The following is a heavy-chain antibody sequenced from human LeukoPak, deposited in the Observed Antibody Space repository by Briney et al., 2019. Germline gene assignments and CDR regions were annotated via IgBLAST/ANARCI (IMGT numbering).Heavy chain of an antibody. CDR1: GYTFTSYG. Sequence: ASVKVSCKASGYTFTSYGISWVRQAPGQGLEWMGWISAYNGNTNYAQKLQGRVTMTTDTSTSTAYMELRSLRSDDAAVYYCARYYDSSGYYYTPFDYWGQGTLDTVSS. J-gene: IGHJ4*02. CDR3: ARYYDSSGYYYTPFDY. CDR2: ISAYNGNT. D-gene: IGHD3-22*01. V-gene: IGHV1-18*01.